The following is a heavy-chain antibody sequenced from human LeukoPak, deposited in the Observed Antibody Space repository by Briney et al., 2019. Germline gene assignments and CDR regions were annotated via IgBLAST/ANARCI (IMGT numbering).Heavy chain of an antibody. Sequence: ASVKVSCKASGYTFSAYYIHWVRQAPGQGLEWMAWINPSNGDTNYAQKFQGRVTMTRDTSISTAYMELTRLISDDTAVYYCARVGSSGWYVHPTLDYWGQETLVTVSS. CDR3: ARVGSSGWYVHPTLDY. CDR1: GYTFSAYY. V-gene: IGHV1-2*02. CDR2: INPSNGDT. D-gene: IGHD6-19*01. J-gene: IGHJ4*02.